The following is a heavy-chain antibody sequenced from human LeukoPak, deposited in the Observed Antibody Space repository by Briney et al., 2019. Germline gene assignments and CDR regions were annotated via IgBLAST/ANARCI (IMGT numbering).Heavy chain of an antibody. CDR3: AREPNMIRGLWGIDY. D-gene: IGHD3-10*01. Sequence: ASVKVSCKTSGYTFTDHEIYWVRQAPGQGLEWMGWIGAYNGNTNYAQKFQGRVTMTIETSTSTAYMELRSLRSDDTAVYYCAREPNMIRGLWGIDYWGQGTLVTVSS. V-gene: IGHV1-18*04. CDR2: IGAYNGNT. CDR1: GYTFTDHE. J-gene: IGHJ4*02.